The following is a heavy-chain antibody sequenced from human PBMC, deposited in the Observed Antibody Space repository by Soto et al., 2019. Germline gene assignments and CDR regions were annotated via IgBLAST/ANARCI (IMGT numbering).Heavy chain of an antibody. CDR3: ARSGRGSCYYYYGMDV. V-gene: IGHV1-69*13. CDR2: IIPIFGTA. Sequence: SVKVSCKASGGTFSSYAISWVRQAPGQGLEWMGGIIPIFGTANYAQKFQGRVTITADESTSTAYMELSSLRSEDTAVYYCARSGRGSCYYYYGMDVWGQGNTVTVSS. J-gene: IGHJ6*02. D-gene: IGHD3-16*01. CDR1: GGTFSSYA.